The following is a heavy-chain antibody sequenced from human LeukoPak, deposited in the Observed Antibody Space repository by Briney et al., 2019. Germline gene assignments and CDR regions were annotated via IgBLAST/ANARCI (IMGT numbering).Heavy chain of an antibody. CDR2: INPSGDST. V-gene: IGHV1-46*01. J-gene: IGHJ3*02. CDR1: GYTFTSYY. D-gene: IGHD3-16*01. Sequence: GASVTVSCKAYGYTFTSYYMHWVRQAPGQGLEWMGVINPSGDSTNYAQKFQGRVTMTTDTPTSTVYMELSSLRSEDTPVYYCAMGSGDTFYIWGQETMVTVSS. CDR3: AMGSGDTFYI.